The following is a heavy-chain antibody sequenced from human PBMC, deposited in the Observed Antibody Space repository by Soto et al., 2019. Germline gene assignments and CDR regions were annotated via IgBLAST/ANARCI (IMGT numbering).Heavy chain of an antibody. V-gene: IGHV1-69*02. D-gene: IGHD1-26*01. CDR3: ARADYYLRPVLDV. Sequence: ASVKVSCKASGGTFSSYTISWVRQAHGQGLEWMGRIIPILGIANYAQKFQGRVTITADKSTSTAYMELSSLRSEDTAVYYCARADYYLRPVLDVWGKGTTVTVS. J-gene: IGHJ6*03. CDR1: GGTFSSYT. CDR2: IIPILGIA.